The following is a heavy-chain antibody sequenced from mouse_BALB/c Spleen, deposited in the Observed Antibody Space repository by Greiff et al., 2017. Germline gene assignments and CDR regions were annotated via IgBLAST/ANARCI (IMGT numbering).Heavy chain of an antibody. CDR1: GFTFSSFG. CDR2: ISSGSSTI. Sequence: EVQLVESGGGLVQPGGSRKLSCAASGFTFSSFGMHWVRQAPEKGLEWVAYISSGSSTIYYADTVKGRFTISRDNPKNTLFLQMTSLRSEDTAMYYCARGSLLHAMDYWGQGTSVTVSS. V-gene: IGHV5-17*02. D-gene: IGHD1-2*01. CDR3: ARGSLLHAMDY. J-gene: IGHJ4*01.